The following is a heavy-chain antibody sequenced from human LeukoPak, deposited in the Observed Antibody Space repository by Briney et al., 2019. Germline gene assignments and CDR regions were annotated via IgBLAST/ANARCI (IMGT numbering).Heavy chain of an antibody. D-gene: IGHD3-16*01. Sequence: GGSLRLSCAASGFTFSSYWMHLGRQAPGKGLVWVSRINSDGSSTSYADSVKGRFTISRDNAKNTLYLQMNSLRAEDTAVYYCARGDADYVVSGWQFDIWGQGTMVTVSS. CDR3: ARGDADYVVSGWQFDI. CDR2: INSDGSST. V-gene: IGHV3-74*01. CDR1: GFTFSSYW. J-gene: IGHJ3*02.